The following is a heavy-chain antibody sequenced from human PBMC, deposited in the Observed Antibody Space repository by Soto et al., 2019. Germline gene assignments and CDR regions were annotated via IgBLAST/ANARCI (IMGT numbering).Heavy chain of an antibody. CDR1: GFTFSSYA. CDR3: AKDIRFLEWFDP. CDR2: ISGSGGST. Sequence: GGSLRLSCAASGFTFSSYAMSWVRQAPGKGLEWVPAISGSGGSTYYADSVKGRFTISRDNSKNTLYLQMNSLRAEDTAVYYCAKDIRFLEWFDPWGQGXLVTVYS. D-gene: IGHD3-3*01. J-gene: IGHJ5*02. V-gene: IGHV3-23*01.